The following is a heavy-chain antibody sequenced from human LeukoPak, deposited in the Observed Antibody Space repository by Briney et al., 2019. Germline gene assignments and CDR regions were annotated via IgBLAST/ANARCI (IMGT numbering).Heavy chain of an antibody. Sequence: ASVKVSCKASGYTFTSYYMHWVRRAPGQGLEWMGIINPSGGSTSYAQKFQGRVTMTRDTSTSTVYMELSSLRPEDTAVYYCARDLEGITMIGGYWGQGTLVTVSS. CDR1: GYTFTSYY. D-gene: IGHD3-22*01. V-gene: IGHV1-46*01. CDR3: ARDLEGITMIGGY. CDR2: INPSGGST. J-gene: IGHJ4*02.